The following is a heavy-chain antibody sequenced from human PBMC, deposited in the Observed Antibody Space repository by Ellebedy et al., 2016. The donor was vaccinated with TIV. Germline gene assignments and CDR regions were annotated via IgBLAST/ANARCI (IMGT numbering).Heavy chain of an antibody. Sequence: GESLKISXAASRFTFSNFAMHWVRQAPGKGLQWVALISYDGDNRFYADSVKGRFTISRDNSKNTLYLQMNSLRADDTAVYYCARSGYGDYEIFDYWGQGTLVTVSS. CDR3: ARSGYGDYEIFDY. CDR1: RFTFSNFA. V-gene: IGHV3-30*04. J-gene: IGHJ4*02. D-gene: IGHD4-17*01. CDR2: ISYDGDNR.